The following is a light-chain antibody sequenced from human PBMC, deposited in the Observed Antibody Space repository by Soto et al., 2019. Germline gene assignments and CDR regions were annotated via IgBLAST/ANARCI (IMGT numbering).Light chain of an antibody. V-gene: IGLV2-14*03. CDR2: DVS. CDR1: GSDVGGYNF. J-gene: IGLJ1*01. Sequence: QSVLTQPASVSGSPGQSITISCTGTGSDVGGYNFVSWYQQHPGKAPKLIIYDVSNRPSGVSNRFSGSKSDTTASLTISGLQAEDEADYHCLSYTSSFTYVFGTGTKLTVL. CDR3: LSYTSSFTYV.